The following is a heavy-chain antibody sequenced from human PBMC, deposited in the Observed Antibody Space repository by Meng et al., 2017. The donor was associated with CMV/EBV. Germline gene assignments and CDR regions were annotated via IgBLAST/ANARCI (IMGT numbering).Heavy chain of an antibody. Sequence: GESLKISCAASGFTVSSNYMSWVRQAPGKGLEWVSVIYSGGSTYYADSVKGRFTISRDNSKNTLYLQMNSLRAEDTAVYYCARVSYDFWSAVRGYYYGMDVWGQGTTVTVSS. D-gene: IGHD3-3*01. CDR1: GFTVSSNY. V-gene: IGHV3-53*01. CDR3: ARVSYDFWSAVRGYYYGMDV. CDR2: IYSGGST. J-gene: IGHJ6*02.